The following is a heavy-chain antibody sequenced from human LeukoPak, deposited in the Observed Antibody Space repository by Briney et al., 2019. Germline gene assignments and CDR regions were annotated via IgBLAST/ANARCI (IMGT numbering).Heavy chain of an antibody. D-gene: IGHD3-22*01. V-gene: IGHV3-66*01. CDR3: ARDRRDYYDSSGYYYFDY. J-gene: IGHJ4*02. CDR2: IYSGGST. Sequence: GGSLRLSCAASGFTVSSNYMSWVRPAPGKGLEWVSVIYSGGSTYYADSVKGRFTISRDNSKNTLYLQMNSLRAEDTAVYYCARDRRDYYDSSGYYYFDYWGQGTLVTVSS. CDR1: GFTVSSNY.